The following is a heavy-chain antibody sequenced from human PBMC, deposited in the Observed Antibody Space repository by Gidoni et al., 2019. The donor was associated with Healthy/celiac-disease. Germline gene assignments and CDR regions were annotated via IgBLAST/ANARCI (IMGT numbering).Heavy chain of an antibody. CDR2: INHSGST. D-gene: IGHD3-3*01. V-gene: IGHV4-34*01. CDR3: AKAKGLRLLWRTFDY. CDR1: GGSFSGYY. Sequence: QVQLQQWGAGPLKPSETLSLTCAVYGGSFSGYYWSWIRQPPGKGLEWIGEINHSGSTNYNPSLKSRVTISADTSKNQFSLKLSSVTAAATAVYYCAKAKGLRLLWRTFDYWGQGTLVTVSS. J-gene: IGHJ4*02.